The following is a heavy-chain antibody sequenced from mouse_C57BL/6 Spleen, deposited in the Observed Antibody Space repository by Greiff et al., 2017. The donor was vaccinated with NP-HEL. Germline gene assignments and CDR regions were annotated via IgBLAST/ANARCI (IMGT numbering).Heavy chain of an antibody. CDR2: IYPGDGDT. CDR1: GYAFSSSW. V-gene: IGHV1-82*01. CDR3: ARGDYYSAY. Sequence: QVQLKESGPELVKPGASVKISCKASGYAFSSSWMNWVKQRPGKGLEWIGRIYPGDGDTNYNGKFKGKATLTADKSSSTAYMQLSSLTSEDSAVYFCARGDYYSAYWGQGTLVTVSA. D-gene: IGHD1-1*01. J-gene: IGHJ3*01.